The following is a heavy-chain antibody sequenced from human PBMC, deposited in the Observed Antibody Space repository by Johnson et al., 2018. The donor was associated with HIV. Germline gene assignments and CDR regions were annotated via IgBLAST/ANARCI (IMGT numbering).Heavy chain of an antibody. CDR3: ARSLPGRGSYYAFDI. J-gene: IGHJ3*02. CDR1: GFTFSSYW. Sequence: VQLVESGGGVVQPGRSLRLSCAASGFTFSSYWMSWVRHAPGKGLEWVANIKQDGSEKYYVDSVKGRFTISRDNSKNTLYLQMNSLRAEDTAVYYCARSLPGRGSYYAFDIWGQGTMVTVSS. V-gene: IGHV3-7*03. CDR2: IKQDGSEK. D-gene: IGHD1-26*01.